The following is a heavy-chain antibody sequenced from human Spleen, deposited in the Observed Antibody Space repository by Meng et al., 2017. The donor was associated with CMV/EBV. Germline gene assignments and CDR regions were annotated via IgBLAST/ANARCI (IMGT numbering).Heavy chain of an antibody. CDR1: GGSISSSSYY. V-gene: IGHV4-39*07. J-gene: IGHJ4*02. CDR3: ARGGVGDKRRKFDY. CDR2: IYYSGST. D-gene: IGHD1-26*01. Sequence: SETLSLTCTVSGGSISSSSYYWGWIRQPPGKGLEWIGSIYYSGSTYYNPSLKSRVTISVDTSKNQFSLKLSSVTAADTAVYYCARGGVGDKRRKFDYWGQGTLVTVSS.